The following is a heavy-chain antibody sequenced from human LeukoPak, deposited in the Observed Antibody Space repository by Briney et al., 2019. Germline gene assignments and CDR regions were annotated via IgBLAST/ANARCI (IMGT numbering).Heavy chain of an antibody. CDR1: GFTFSNAW. Sequence: GSLRLSCAASGFTFSNAWMSWVRQAPGKGLEWVGHIKSKTDGGTTEYAAPVKGRFTISRDDSKNTLYLQMNSLKTEDTAVYYCTTMSPIVLRLQAGQNWGQGTLVTVSS. CDR3: TTMSPIVLRLQAGQN. D-gene: IGHD2-8*01. CDR2: IKSKTDGGTT. V-gene: IGHV3-15*01. J-gene: IGHJ4*02.